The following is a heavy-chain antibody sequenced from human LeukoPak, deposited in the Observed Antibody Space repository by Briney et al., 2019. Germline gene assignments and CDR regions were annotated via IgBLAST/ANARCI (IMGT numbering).Heavy chain of an antibody. CDR1: GGTFGSYA. V-gene: IGHV1-69*05. CDR3: APDCSSTSCYGY. J-gene: IGHJ4*02. Sequence: SVKVSCKASGGTFGSYAISWVRQAPGQGLEWMGGIIPIFGTANYAQKFQGRVTITTDESTSTAYMELSSLRSEDTAVYYCAPDCSSTSCYGYWGQGTLVTVSS. CDR2: IIPIFGTA. D-gene: IGHD2-2*01.